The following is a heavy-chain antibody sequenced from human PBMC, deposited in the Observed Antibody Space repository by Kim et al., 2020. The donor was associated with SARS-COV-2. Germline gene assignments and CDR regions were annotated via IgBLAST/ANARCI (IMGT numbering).Heavy chain of an antibody. J-gene: IGHJ4*02. Sequence: GGSLRLSCAASGFTFSSYAMSWVRQAPGKGLEWVSAISGSGGSTYYADSVKGRFTISRDNSKNTLYLQMNSLRAEDTAVYYCSAMDVGIATFDYWGQGTLVTVSS. CDR3: SAMDVGIATFDY. V-gene: IGHV3-23*01. CDR2: ISGSGGST. CDR1: GFTFSSYA. D-gene: IGHD5-18*01.